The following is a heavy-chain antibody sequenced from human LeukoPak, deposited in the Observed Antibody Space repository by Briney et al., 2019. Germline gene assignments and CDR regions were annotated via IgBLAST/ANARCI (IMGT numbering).Heavy chain of an antibody. CDR3: ASALGFNYDFWSGYRPYYFDY. CDR1: GGTFSSYA. J-gene: IGHJ4*02. D-gene: IGHD3-3*01. Sequence: SVKVSCKASGGTFSSYAISWVRQAPGQGLEWMGGIIPIFGTANYAQKFQGRVTITADKSTSTAYMELSSLRSEDTAVYYCASALGFNYDFWSGYRPYYFDYWGQGTLVTVSS. CDR2: IIPIFGTA. V-gene: IGHV1-69*06.